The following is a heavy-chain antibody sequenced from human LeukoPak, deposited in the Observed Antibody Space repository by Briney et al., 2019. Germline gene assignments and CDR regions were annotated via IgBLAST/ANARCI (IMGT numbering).Heavy chain of an antibody. CDR2: ISSSTSTI. V-gene: IGHV3-48*01. D-gene: IGHD6-19*01. CDR1: GFTFSSYS. Sequence: PGGSLRLSCAASGFTFSSYSMNWVRQAPGKGLEWVSYISSSTSTIYYADSVQGRFTISRDNAKNSLYLQMNSLRAEDTAVYYCAKAGSGWYAPYWGQGTLVTVSS. J-gene: IGHJ4*02. CDR3: AKAGSGWYAPY.